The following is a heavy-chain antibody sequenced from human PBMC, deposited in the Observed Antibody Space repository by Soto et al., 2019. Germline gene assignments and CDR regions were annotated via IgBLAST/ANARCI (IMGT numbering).Heavy chain of an antibody. V-gene: IGHV4-39*01. CDR3: ASWNKADHYYYGMDV. D-gene: IGHD1-1*01. CDR2: IYYSWST. Sequence: PSETLSLTCTVSGGSISSSSYYWGWIRQPPGKGLEWIGSIYYSWSTYYNPSLKSRVTISVDTSKNQFSLKLSSVTAADTAVYYCASWNKADHYYYGMDVCRQENTVTVSS. J-gene: IGHJ6*02. CDR1: GGSISSSSYY.